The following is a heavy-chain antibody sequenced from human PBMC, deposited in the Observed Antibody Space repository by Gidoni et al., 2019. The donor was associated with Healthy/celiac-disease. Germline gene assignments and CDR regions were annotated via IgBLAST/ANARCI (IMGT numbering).Heavy chain of an antibody. J-gene: IGHJ5*02. CDR2: IYYRGST. CDR1: GGSISSGGYY. D-gene: IGHD5-12*01. Sequence: QVQLQESGPGLVKPSQTLSLTCTVSGGSISSGGYYWSWIRQHPGKGLEWLGYIYYRGSTYYNPSLKSRVTISVDTSKNQFSLKLSSVTAADTAVYYCARMDIVATITSGGWFDPWGQGTLVTVSS. V-gene: IGHV4-31*03. CDR3: ARMDIVATITSGGWFDP.